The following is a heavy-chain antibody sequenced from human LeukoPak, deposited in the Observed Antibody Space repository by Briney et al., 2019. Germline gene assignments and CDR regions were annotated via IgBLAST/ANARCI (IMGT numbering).Heavy chain of an antibody. CDR2: ISGSSRNI. J-gene: IGHJ4*02. Sequence: GGSLRLSCAASGFTFSFYNMNWVRQAPGKGLEWVSSISGSSRNIHYADSVKGRFTISRDNAKNSLYLQMNSLRAEDTAVYYCARSPVDCSSTSCYGEGDFDYWGQGTLVTVSS. CDR1: GFTFSFYN. V-gene: IGHV3-21*01. D-gene: IGHD2-2*01. CDR3: ARSPVDCSSTSCYGEGDFDY.